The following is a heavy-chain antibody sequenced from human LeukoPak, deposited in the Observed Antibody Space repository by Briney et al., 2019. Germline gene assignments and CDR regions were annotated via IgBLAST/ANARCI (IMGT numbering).Heavy chain of an antibody. J-gene: IGHJ6*03. D-gene: IGHD6-13*01. V-gene: IGHV1-69*06. CDR1: GGTFSSYA. CDR2: IIPIFGTA. Sequence: SVKVSCKASGGTFSSYAISWVRQAPGQGLEWMGGIIPIFGTANYAQKFQGRVTITADKSTSTAYMELSSLRSEDTAVYYCARVNGGAAAGTWSSYYYMDVWGKGTTVTVSS. CDR3: ARVNGGAAAGTWSSYYYMDV.